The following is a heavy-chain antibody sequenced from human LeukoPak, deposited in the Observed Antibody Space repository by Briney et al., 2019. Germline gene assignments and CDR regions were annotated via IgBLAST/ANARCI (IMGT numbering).Heavy chain of an antibody. J-gene: IGHJ4*02. CDR2: INHSGST. Sequence: SETLSLTCAVYGGSFSGYYWSWIRQPPGKGLEWTGEINHSGSTNYNPSLKSRVTISVDTSKNQFSLKLSSVTAADTAVYYCARGRSFMGQITMIVGPPDYWGQGTLVTVSS. V-gene: IGHV4-34*01. CDR1: GGSFSGYY. CDR3: ARGRSFMGQITMIVGPPDY. D-gene: IGHD3-22*01.